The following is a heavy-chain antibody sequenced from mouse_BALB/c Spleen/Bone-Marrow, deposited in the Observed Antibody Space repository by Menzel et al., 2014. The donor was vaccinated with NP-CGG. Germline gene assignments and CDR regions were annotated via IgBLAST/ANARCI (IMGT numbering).Heavy chain of an antibody. Sequence: EVQLVESGPGLVKPSQSLSLTCTVTGYSITSGYAWNWIRQFPGNKLEWMGYISYSGSTSYNSSLKSRISITRDTSKNQFFLQLNSVTTEDTATYYCARRIGKAMDYWGQGTSVTVSS. CDR3: ARRIGKAMDY. V-gene: IGHV3-2*02. J-gene: IGHJ4*01. CDR2: ISYSGST. CDR1: GYSITSGYA. D-gene: IGHD1-1*01.